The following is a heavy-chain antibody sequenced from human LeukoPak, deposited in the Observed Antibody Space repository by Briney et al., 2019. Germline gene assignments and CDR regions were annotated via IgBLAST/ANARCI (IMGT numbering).Heavy chain of an antibody. V-gene: IGHV5-51*01. CDR3: ARQRAPYSSSDFDY. CDR1: GSSFPSYW. Sequence: GESLKISCKGSGSSFPSYWIGWVREMPGKGLEWMGIIVPGDTHTRYSPSFQGQGTISAQKSICTAYLQWSSLKESDTAMYYCARQRAPYSSSDFDYWGQGTLVTVSS. J-gene: IGHJ4*02. CDR2: IVPGDTHT. D-gene: IGHD6-6*01.